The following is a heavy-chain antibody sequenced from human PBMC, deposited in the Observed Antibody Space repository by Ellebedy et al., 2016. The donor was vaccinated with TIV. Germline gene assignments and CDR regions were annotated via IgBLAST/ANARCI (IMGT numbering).Heavy chain of an antibody. J-gene: IGHJ6*02. CDR3: ARDRIDYYYYYGMDV. V-gene: IGHV3-33*01. CDR2: IWYDGSNK. CDR1: GFTFSSYG. Sequence: GGSLRLXXAASGFTFSSYGMHWVRQAPGKGLEWVAVIWYDGSNKYYADSVKGRFTISRDNSKNTLYLQMNSLRAEDTAVYYCARDRIDYYYYYGMDVWGQGTTVTVSS.